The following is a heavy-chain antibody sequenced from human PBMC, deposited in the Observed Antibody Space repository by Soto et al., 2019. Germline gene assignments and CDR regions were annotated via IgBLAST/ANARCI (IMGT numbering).Heavy chain of an antibody. V-gene: IGHV4-61*01. CDR3: ARGAVAGNYYYYYGMDV. Sequence: LTCTVSGGSVSSGSYYWSWIRQPPGKGLEWIGYIYYSGSTNYNPSLKSRVTISVDTSKNQFSLKLSSVTAADTAVYYCARGAVAGNYYYYYGMDVWGHVTTVTVSS. J-gene: IGHJ6*02. D-gene: IGHD6-19*01. CDR1: GGSVSSGSYY. CDR2: IYYSGST.